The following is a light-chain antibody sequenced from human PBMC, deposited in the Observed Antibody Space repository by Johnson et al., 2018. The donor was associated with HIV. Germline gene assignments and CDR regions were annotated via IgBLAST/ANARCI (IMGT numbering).Light chain of an antibody. J-gene: IGLJ1*01. CDR2: ENS. V-gene: IGLV1-51*02. CDR3: GAWDSSLTTYV. Sequence: QSVLTQPPSVSAAPGQKVTISCSGSTSNIGNNYVSWYQQLPGTAPKLLIYENSKRPSGIPDRFSGSQSGTSATLGITGLQTGAEADYYCGAWDSSLTTYVFGTGTTVTVL. CDR1: TSNIGNNY.